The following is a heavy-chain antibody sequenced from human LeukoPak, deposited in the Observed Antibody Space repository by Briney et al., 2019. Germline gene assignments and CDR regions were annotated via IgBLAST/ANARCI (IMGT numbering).Heavy chain of an antibody. D-gene: IGHD3-10*01. V-gene: IGHV1-8*01. Sequence: GASVKVSCKASGYIFSSNDINWVRQAAGQGLEWMGWMNPNSGDTGYTEKFQGRVAMTSSTSITTAYMELSSLRSEDTAVYYCARGPFGSGSFLDYWGQGTLVTVSS. CDR1: GYIFSSND. J-gene: IGHJ4*02. CDR3: ARGPFGSGSFLDY. CDR2: MNPNSGDT.